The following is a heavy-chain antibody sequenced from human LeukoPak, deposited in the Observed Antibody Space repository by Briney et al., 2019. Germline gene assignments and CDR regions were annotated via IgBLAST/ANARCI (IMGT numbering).Heavy chain of an antibody. CDR2: IKQDGSEK. CDR1: GFTFSSYG. J-gene: IGHJ4*02. V-gene: IGHV3-7*01. Sequence: PGGSLRLSCAASGFTFSSYGMHWVRQAPGKGLEWVANIKQDGSEKYYVDSVKGRFTISRDNAKNSLYLQMNSLRAEDTAVYYCASGGGPKDYFDYWGQGTLVTVSS. CDR3: ASGGGPKDYFDY. D-gene: IGHD2-15*01.